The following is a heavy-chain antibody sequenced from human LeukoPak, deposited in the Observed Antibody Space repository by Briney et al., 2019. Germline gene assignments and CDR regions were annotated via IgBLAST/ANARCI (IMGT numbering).Heavy chain of an antibody. CDR1: GFTFSSYA. V-gene: IGHV3-23*01. CDR2: ISGSGGST. CDR3: AREYTGYDAF. Sequence: GGSLRLSCAASGFTFSSYAMSWVRQAPGKGLEWVSAISGSGGSTYYADSVKGRFTISRDNAKNTLYLQMNSLRVEDTAVYYCAREYTGYDAFWGQGALVTVSS. J-gene: IGHJ4*02. D-gene: IGHD5-12*01.